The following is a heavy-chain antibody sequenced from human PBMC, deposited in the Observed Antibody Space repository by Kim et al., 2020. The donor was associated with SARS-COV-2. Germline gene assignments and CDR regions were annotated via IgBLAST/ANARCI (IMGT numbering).Heavy chain of an antibody. V-gene: IGHV4-34*01. CDR1: GGSLSGNY. D-gene: IGHD3-10*01. Sequence: SETLSLTCGVYGGSLSGNYWTWIRQPPGKGLEWIGEINHGKSANYNPSLKSRVTVPLDTSKNQFSLKMSSVTAADTAVYYCARGRFYYGSGSFSYFYYY. CDR2: INHGKSA. J-gene: IGHJ6*03. CDR3: ARGRFYYGSGSFSYFYYY.